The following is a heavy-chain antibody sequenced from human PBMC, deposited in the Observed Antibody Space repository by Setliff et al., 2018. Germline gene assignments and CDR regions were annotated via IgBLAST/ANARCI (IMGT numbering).Heavy chain of an antibody. CDR2: INNYNDVT. CDR1: GYTFTNYG. D-gene: IGHD3-3*01. CDR3: ARNIMIFGVLNTAEYFQH. J-gene: IGHJ1*01. V-gene: IGHV1-18*01. Sequence: ASVKVSCKASGYTFTNYGITWVRQAPGQGLEWMGWINNYNDVTNYAQRSQGRVTMTTDTSTSATFMELRSLRSDDTAVYYCARNIMIFGVLNTAEYFQHWGQGTLVTAPQ.